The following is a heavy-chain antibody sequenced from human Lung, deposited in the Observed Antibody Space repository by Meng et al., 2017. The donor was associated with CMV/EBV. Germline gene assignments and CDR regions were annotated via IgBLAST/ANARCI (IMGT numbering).Heavy chain of an antibody. Sequence: SCAASRFTFSSYSMNWVRQAPGKGLEWVSSISSSSSYIYYADSVKGRFTISRDNAKSSLYLQMNSLRAEDTAVYYCAREGYYYDSGNYYYYFDHWGQGXLVTVSS. V-gene: IGHV3-21*01. CDR2: ISSSSSYI. J-gene: IGHJ4*02. CDR3: AREGYYYDSGNYYYYFDH. D-gene: IGHD3-10*01. CDR1: RFTFSSYS.